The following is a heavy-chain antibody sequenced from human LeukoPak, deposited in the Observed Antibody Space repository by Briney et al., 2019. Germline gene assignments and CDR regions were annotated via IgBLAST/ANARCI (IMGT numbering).Heavy chain of an antibody. CDR2: INHSGST. J-gene: IGHJ6*03. Sequence: SETLSLTCTVSGGSISSYYWSWIRQPPGKGLEWIGEINHSGSTNYNPSLKSRVTISVDTSKNQFSLKLSSVTAADTAVYYCARLGPYGSGSFRPNYYYYYMDVWGKGTTVTISS. D-gene: IGHD3-10*01. V-gene: IGHV4-34*01. CDR3: ARLGPYGSGSFRPNYYYYYMDV. CDR1: GGSISSYY.